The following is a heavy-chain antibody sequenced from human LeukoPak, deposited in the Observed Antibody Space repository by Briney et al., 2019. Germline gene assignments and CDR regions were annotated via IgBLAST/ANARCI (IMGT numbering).Heavy chain of an antibody. D-gene: IGHD2-21*01. CDR1: GFTFSSYE. V-gene: IGHV3-23*01. CDR3: ARRQFHSFDY. J-gene: IGHJ4*02. CDR2: ISGSGT. Sequence: GGSLRLSCAASGFTFSSYEMNWVRQAPGKGLEWVCVISGSGTSYAESVKGRFTVSRDSSTNMLYLQMNTLGAEDTAVYYCARRQFHSFDYWGQGTLVTVSS.